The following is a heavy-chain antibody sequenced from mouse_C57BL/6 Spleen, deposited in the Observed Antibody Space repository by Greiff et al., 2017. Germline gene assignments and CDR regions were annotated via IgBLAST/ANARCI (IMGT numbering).Heavy chain of an antibody. CDR3: ARYTTVVATGFDY. J-gene: IGHJ2*01. Sequence: VQLQQSVAELVRPGASVKLSCTASGFNIKNTYMHWVKQRPEQGLEWIGRIDPANGNTKYAPKFKGKATITADTSSNTAYLQLSSLTSKDTAIYYCARYTTVVATGFDYWGQGTTLTVSS. D-gene: IGHD1-1*01. CDR1: GFNIKNTY. V-gene: IGHV14-3*01. CDR2: IDPANGNT.